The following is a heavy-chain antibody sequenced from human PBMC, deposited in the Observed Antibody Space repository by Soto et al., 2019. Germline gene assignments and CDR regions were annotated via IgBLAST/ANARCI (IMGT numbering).Heavy chain of an antibody. CDR2: IKSDGSST. CDR3: AIGGGDYNYFDH. CDR1: GFLFSTYW. D-gene: IGHD2-21*01. Sequence: EVQLVESGGGLVQPGGSLRLSCAASGFLFSTYWMFWVRKVPRKGLLWVSRIKSDGSSTSYADSVKGRFTISRDNTKNTLYLQMTSLRAEDTAVYYCAIGGGDYNYFDHWGQGILVTVSS. J-gene: IGHJ4*02. V-gene: IGHV3-74*01.